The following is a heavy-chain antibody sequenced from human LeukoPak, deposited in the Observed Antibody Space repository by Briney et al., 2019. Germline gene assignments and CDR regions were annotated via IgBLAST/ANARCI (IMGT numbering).Heavy chain of an antibody. J-gene: IGHJ4*02. D-gene: IGHD6-6*01. CDR3: AKVAGYGSSLTYYFDY. CDR1: GGSISSYY. CDR2: ISDIGSI. V-gene: IGHV4-59*12. Sequence: SETLSLTCTVSGGSISSYYWSWIRQPPGKGLEWIAYISDIGSINYNPSLKSRVTISLDTSKNQFSLKLSSVTAADTAVYYCAKVAGYGSSLTYYFDYWGQGTLVTVSS.